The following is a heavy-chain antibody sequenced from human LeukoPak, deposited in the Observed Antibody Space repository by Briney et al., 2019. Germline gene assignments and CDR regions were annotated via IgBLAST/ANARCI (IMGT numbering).Heavy chain of an antibody. D-gene: IGHD5-24*01. CDR3: ARDDSEIIDY. Sequence: PSETLSLTCTVSGGSISSGGYYWSWIRQHPGKGLEWIGYIYYSGSTYYNPSLKSRVTISVDTSKNQFSLKLSSVTAADTAVYYYARDDSEIIDYWGQGTLVTVSS. CDR2: IYYSGST. CDR1: GGSISSGGYY. V-gene: IGHV4-31*03. J-gene: IGHJ4*02.